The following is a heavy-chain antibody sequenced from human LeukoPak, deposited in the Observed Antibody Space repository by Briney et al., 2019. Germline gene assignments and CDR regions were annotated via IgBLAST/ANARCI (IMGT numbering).Heavy chain of an antibody. Sequence: GASVKVSCKASGYTFTSYDINWVRQATGLGLEWMGWMNPNSGNTGYAQKFQGRVTITRNTSISTAYMELSSLRSEDTAVYYCARGRITMVRGEDSWFDPWGQGTLVTVSS. V-gene: IGHV1-8*03. CDR1: GYTFTSYD. CDR2: MNPNSGNT. J-gene: IGHJ5*02. D-gene: IGHD3-10*01. CDR3: ARGRITMVRGEDSWFDP.